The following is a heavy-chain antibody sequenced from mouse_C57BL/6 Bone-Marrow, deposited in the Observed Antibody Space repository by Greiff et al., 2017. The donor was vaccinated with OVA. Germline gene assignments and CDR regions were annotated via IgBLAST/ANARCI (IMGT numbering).Heavy chain of an antibody. Sequence: EVQLQQSGPELVKPGASVKISCKASGYTFTDYYMNWVKQSHGKSLEWIGDINPNNGGTSYNQKFKGKATLTVDKSSSTAYMELRSLTSEDSAVYYCARWGENYAMDYWGQGTSVTVSS. J-gene: IGHJ4*01. CDR2: INPNNGGT. V-gene: IGHV1-26*01. CDR3: ARWGENYAMDY. CDR1: GYTFTDYY.